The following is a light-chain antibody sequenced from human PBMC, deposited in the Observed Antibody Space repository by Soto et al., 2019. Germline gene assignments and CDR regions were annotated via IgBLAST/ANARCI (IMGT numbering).Light chain of an antibody. V-gene: IGKV3-15*01. CDR1: QSINSE. Sequence: EIVMTQSPATLSLSPGERAALSCRASQSINSELAWYQQKPGQPPRLLIYGASTRATGVPARFTGSESGSEFTLTISGLQSEDVAVYYCEEGYNWPLTLGQGKRLEI. CDR2: GAS. J-gene: IGKJ2*01. CDR3: EEGYNWPLT.